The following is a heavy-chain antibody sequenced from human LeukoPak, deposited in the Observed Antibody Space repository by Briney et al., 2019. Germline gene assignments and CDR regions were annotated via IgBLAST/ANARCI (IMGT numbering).Heavy chain of an antibody. J-gene: IGHJ5*02. Sequence: SETLSLTCTVSGGSISSYYWSWIRQPPGKGLEWIGYIYYSGSTNYNPSLKSRVTISVDTSKNQFSLKLSSVTAADTAVYYCAKIRYCSGGSCYSNWFDPWGQGTLVTVSS. CDR3: AKIRYCSGGSCYSNWFDP. D-gene: IGHD2-15*01. V-gene: IGHV4-59*12. CDR1: GGSISSYY. CDR2: IYYSGST.